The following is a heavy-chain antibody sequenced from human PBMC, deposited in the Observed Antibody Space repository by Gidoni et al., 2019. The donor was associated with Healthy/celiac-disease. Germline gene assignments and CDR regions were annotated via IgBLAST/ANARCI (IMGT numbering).Heavy chain of an antibody. J-gene: IGHJ3*02. Sequence: QVQLQESGPVLVKPSQTLSLPCTVSGVSISRGGYYWSWIRQHTGKGLEWIGYIYYSGSTYYNPSLKSRVTISVDTSKNQFSLKLSSVTAADTAVYYCARDGNSGPEFAAFDIWGQGTMVTVSS. CDR3: ARDGNSGPEFAAFDI. CDR2: IYYSGST. D-gene: IGHD5-12*01. CDR1: GVSISRGGYY. V-gene: IGHV4-31*03.